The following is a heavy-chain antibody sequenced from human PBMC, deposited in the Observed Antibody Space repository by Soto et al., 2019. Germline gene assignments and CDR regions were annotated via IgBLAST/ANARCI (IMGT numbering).Heavy chain of an antibody. Sequence: QVQLQESGPGLVKPSQTLSLTCTVSGGSISSGDYYWSWIRQPPGKGLEWIGYIYYSGSTYYNPSLKGRGTISVDRSKNQFSLKLSSVTAADTAVYYCARSTVTTVYWFDPWGQGTLVTVSS. V-gene: IGHV4-30-4*01. J-gene: IGHJ5*02. CDR3: ARSTVTTVYWFDP. CDR2: IYYSGST. CDR1: GGSISSGDYY. D-gene: IGHD4-17*01.